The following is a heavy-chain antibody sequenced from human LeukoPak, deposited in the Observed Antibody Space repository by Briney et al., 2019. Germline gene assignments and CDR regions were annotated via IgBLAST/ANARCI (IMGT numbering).Heavy chain of an antibody. Sequence: SETLSLTCAVYGGSFSGYYWSWIRQPPGKGLEWIGEINHSGSTNYNPSLKSRVTISVDTSKNQFSLKLSSVTAADTAVYYCAREKYYYDSSGYLGDAFDIWGQGTMVTVSS. V-gene: IGHV4-34*01. CDR2: INHSGST. D-gene: IGHD3-22*01. CDR3: AREKYYYDSSGYLGDAFDI. CDR1: GGSFSGYY. J-gene: IGHJ3*02.